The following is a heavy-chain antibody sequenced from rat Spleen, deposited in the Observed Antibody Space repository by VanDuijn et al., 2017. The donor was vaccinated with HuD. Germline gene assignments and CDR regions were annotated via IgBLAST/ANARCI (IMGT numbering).Heavy chain of an antibody. Sequence: QVQLKESGPGLVQPSQTLSLTCTVSGFSLTSYDMHWVRQPPGKGLEWMGVIWGNGETHYSSVLKFRLSISRDTSKSQVFLKMNSLQTEDTAIYFCTGNIDTTYYFDYWGQGVMVTVSS. CDR2: IWGNGET. CDR3: TGNIDTTYYFDY. V-gene: IGHV2-13*01. J-gene: IGHJ2*01. D-gene: IGHD1-5*01. CDR1: GFSLTSYD.